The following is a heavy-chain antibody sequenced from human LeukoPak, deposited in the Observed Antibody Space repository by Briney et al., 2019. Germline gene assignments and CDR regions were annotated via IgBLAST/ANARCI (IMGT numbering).Heavy chain of an antibody. Sequence: GGSLRLSCAASGFIVNTNYMNWVRRAPGKGLEWVSVMYADEKTYYADSVRGRFTISRDIIRNTLFLQMHSLRVEDTAVYYCARGGGYYGIDYWGQGTLVTVSS. D-gene: IGHD3-10*01. V-gene: IGHV3-66*02. CDR1: GFIVNTNY. CDR2: MYADEKT. CDR3: ARGGGYYGIDY. J-gene: IGHJ4*02.